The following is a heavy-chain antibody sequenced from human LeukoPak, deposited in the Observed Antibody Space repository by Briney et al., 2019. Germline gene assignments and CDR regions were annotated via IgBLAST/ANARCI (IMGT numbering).Heavy chain of an antibody. Sequence: GGSLRLSCAASGFTFDDYGMSWVRQAPGKGLEWVSGINWNGGSTGYADSVKGRFTISRDNAKNSLYLQMNSLRAEDTALYYCAREDYYGSGSYYTEIDYWGQGTLVTVSS. D-gene: IGHD3-10*01. V-gene: IGHV3-20*04. CDR3: AREDYYGSGSYYTEIDY. J-gene: IGHJ4*02. CDR2: INWNGGST. CDR1: GFTFDDYG.